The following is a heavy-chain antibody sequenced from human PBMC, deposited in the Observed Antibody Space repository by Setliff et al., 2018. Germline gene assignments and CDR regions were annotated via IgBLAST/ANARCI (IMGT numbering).Heavy chain of an antibody. CDR3: ARDNNPGYRGYWGRFDY. Sequence: PSETLSLTCTVSGGSISSGGYYWSRIRQHPGKGLEWIGYIYYSGSTYYNPSLKSRVTISVDTSKNQFSLKLSSVTAADTAVYYCARDNNPGYRGYWGRFDYWGQGTQVTVSS. J-gene: IGHJ4*02. V-gene: IGHV4-31*03. D-gene: IGHD3-16*02. CDR1: GGSISSGGYY. CDR2: IYYSGST.